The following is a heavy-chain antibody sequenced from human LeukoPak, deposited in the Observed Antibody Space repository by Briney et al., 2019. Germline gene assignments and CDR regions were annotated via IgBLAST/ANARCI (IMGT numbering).Heavy chain of an antibody. CDR1: GFSFSGHY. CDR3: TRYSSSDNWFDP. V-gene: IGHV3-73*01. D-gene: IGHD6-6*01. CDR2: IRNKANSYAT. J-gene: IGHJ5*02. Sequence: GGSLRLSCAASGFSFSGHYMDWVRQAPGKGLEWVGRIRNKANSYATAYTASVKGRFTISRDDSKNTAYLQMNSLKAEDTAVYYCTRYSSSDNWFDPWGQGTLVTVSS.